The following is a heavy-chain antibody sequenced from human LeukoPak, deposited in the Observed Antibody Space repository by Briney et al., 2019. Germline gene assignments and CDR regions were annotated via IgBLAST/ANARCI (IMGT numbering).Heavy chain of an antibody. CDR2: IWYDGSDK. CDR1: GFTFSSHG. V-gene: IGHV3-33*01. CDR3: ARGGGTHCSSTSCSIDY. Sequence: GSLRLSCAASGFTFSSHGMHWVRQAPGKGLEWVAVIWYDGSDKYYADSVKGRFTTSRDNSKNTLYPQMNSLRAEDTAVYYCARGGGTHCSSTSCSIDYWGQGTLVIVSS. D-gene: IGHD2-2*01. J-gene: IGHJ4*02.